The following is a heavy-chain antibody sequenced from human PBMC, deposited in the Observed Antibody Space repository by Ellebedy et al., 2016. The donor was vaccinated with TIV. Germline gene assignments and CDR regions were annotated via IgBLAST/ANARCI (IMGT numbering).Heavy chain of an antibody. D-gene: IGHD4-11*01. CDR1: GFTFSTYA. V-gene: IGHV3-23*01. CDR2: ISGSGSST. CDR3: AKARYHSTYYGDFDD. J-gene: IGHJ4*02. Sequence: GESLKISXAASGFTFSTYAMSWVRQVPGKGLEWVSSISGSGSSTYYADSVKGRFTISRDNSKNSLYLQMNSLISEDTALYYCAKARYHSTYYGDFDDWGQGTLVTVSS.